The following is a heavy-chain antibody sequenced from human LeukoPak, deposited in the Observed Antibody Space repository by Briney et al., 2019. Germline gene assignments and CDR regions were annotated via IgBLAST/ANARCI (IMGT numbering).Heavy chain of an antibody. D-gene: IGHD3-16*01. CDR3: ARDGGAGWYFDL. CDR2: MQSGGST. V-gene: IGHV3-53*01. Sequence: GGSLRLSCAASVITVSSKYMSWVRQAPGKGLEWVSVMQSGGSTYSADSVKGRFTISRDNSKNTLYLQMNSLRVEDTAVYYCARDGGAGWYFDLWGRGTLVTVSS. CDR1: VITVSSKY. J-gene: IGHJ2*01.